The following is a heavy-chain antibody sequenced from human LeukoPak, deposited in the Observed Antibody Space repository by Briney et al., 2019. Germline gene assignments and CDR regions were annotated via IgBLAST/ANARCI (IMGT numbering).Heavy chain of an antibody. CDR1: GDSISSGSYY. CDR3: ARDLGAPYYYMDV. J-gene: IGHJ6*03. CDR2: IYTTGST. D-gene: IGHD3-16*01. V-gene: IGHV4-61*02. Sequence: SETLSLTCTVSGDSISSGSYYWSWIRQPAGKGLEWFGRIYTTGSTNYSPSLKSRVTISLDTSKDHFFLKLSSVTAADTALYYCARDLGAPYYYMDVWGKGTTVTVSS.